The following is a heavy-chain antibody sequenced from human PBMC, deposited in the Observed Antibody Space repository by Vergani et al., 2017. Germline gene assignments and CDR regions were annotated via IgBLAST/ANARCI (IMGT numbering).Heavy chain of an antibody. CDR3: ARDLREGFGVYYYYYGMDV. CDR2: IRYDGSNK. CDR1: GFTFSSYG. D-gene: IGHD3-10*01. V-gene: IGHV3-30*02. Sequence: QVQLVESGGGVVQPGGSLRLSCAASGFTFSSYGMHWVRQAPGKGLEWVAFIRYDGSNKYYADSVKGRFTISRDNSKNTLYLQMNSLRAEDTAVYYCARDLREGFGVYYYYYGMDVWGQGTTVTVSS. J-gene: IGHJ6*02.